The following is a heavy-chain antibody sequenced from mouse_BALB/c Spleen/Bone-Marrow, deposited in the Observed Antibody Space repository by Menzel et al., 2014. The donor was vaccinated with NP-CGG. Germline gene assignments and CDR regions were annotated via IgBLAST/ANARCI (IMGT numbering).Heavy chain of an antibody. CDR2: ISYSGST. J-gene: IGHJ2*01. Sequence: VQLQQSGPGLVKPSQSLSLTCTVTGYSITSDYAWNWIRQFPGNKLEWMGYISYSGSTSYNPSLKSRISITRDTSKNQFFLQLNSVTTEDTATYYSAREGDYYGSSFDYWGQGTTLTVSS. CDR3: AREGDYYGSSFDY. CDR1: GYSITSDYA. D-gene: IGHD1-1*01. V-gene: IGHV3-2*02.